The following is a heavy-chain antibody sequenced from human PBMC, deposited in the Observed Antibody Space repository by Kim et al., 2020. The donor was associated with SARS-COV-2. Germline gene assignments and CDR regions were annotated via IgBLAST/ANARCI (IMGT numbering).Heavy chain of an antibody. CDR3: ARESSSSSSFDY. J-gene: IGHJ4*02. CDR1: GFSVRDYY. CDR2: ISSSGITI. D-gene: IGHD6-6*01. Sequence: GGSLRLFCAASGFSVRDYYVSWIRQAPGKGLEWLSYISSSGITIYYADSVKGRFTISKDKAKNSLFLQMSGLRVEDTAIYYCARESSSSSSFDYWGQGTLVTVSS. V-gene: IGHV3-11*01.